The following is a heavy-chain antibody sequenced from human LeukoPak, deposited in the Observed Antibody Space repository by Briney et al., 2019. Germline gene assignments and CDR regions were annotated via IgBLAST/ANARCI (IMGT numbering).Heavy chain of an antibody. Sequence: PGGSLRLSCGTSGFSFSAYGMHWVRQAPGKGLEWVSGVSSSGSNTYYAESVKGRFTISRDNHKNTVHLQMNSLRVEDTAMYYCAKEGGYASSWIWGQGILVTVSS. CDR2: VSSSGSNT. CDR3: AKEGGYASSWI. CDR1: GFSFSAYG. D-gene: IGHD6-13*01. V-gene: IGHV3-NL1*01. J-gene: IGHJ4*02.